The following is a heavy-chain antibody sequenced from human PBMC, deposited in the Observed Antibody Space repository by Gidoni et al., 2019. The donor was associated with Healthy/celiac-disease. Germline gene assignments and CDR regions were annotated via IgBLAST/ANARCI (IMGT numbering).Heavy chain of an antibody. CDR3: ARVLNENMIVVSDAFDI. Sequence: QVQLVQPGAEVMKPGASVKVSCKASGYTFTSYGISWLRQAPGQGLEWMGWISAYNGNTNYAQKLQGRVTMTADTSTSAAYMELRSLRSDDTAVYYCARVLNENMIVVSDAFDIWGQGTMVTVSS. CDR2: ISAYNGNT. V-gene: IGHV1-18*04. D-gene: IGHD3-22*01. J-gene: IGHJ3*02. CDR1: GYTFTSYG.